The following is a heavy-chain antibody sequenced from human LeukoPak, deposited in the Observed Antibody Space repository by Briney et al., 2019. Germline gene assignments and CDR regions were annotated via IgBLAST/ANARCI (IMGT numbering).Heavy chain of an antibody. J-gene: IGHJ5*02. CDR3: ASGSITIFGVVDWFDP. CDR2: IYYSGST. D-gene: IGHD3-3*01. Sequence: SETLSLTCTVSGGSISSYYWSWIRQPPGKGLEWIGYIYYSGSTNYNPSLKSRVTISVDTSKNQFSLKLSSVTAADTAVYYCASGSITIFGVVDWFDPWGQGTLVTVSS. CDR1: GGSISSYY. V-gene: IGHV4-59*01.